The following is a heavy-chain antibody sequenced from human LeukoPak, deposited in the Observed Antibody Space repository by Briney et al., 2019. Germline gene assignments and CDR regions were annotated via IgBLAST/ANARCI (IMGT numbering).Heavy chain of an antibody. Sequence: ASVKVSCKASGGTFSSYVISGVRQAPGQGLEWMGGSIPIFGTANYAQKFQGRVTITAYKATSPAYMELSSLRSEDTAVYYCAREALYYDILTGYHRGDNFDCWGQGTMVSDSS. D-gene: IGHD3-9*01. CDR3: AREALYYDILTGYHRGDNFDC. CDR1: GGTFSSYV. V-gene: IGHV1-69*06. J-gene: IGHJ4*02. CDR2: SIPIFGTA.